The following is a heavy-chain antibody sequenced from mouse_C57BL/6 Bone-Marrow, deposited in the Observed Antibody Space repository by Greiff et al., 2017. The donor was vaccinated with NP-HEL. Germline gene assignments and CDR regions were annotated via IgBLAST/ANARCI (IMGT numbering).Heavy chain of an antibody. CDR1: GFTFSSYG. Sequence: EVKLVESGGDLVKPGGSLKLSCAASGFTFSSYGMSWVRQTPDKRLEWVATISSGGSYTYYPDSVKGRFTISRDNAKNTLYLQMSSLKSEDTAMYYCARQVSFAYWGQGTLVTVSA. V-gene: IGHV5-6*02. CDR2: ISSGGSYT. CDR3: ARQVSFAY. J-gene: IGHJ3*01. D-gene: IGHD6-2*01.